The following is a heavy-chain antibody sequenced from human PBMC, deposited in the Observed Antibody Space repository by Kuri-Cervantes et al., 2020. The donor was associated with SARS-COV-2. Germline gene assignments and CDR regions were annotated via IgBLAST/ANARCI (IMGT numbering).Heavy chain of an antibody. CDR3: ARLPTYYDFWSGYPAFDYYYYGTDV. Sequence: SETLSLTCTVSGGSISSSSYYWGWIRQPPGKGLEWIGSIYYSGSTYYNPSLKSRVTISVDTSKNQFSLKLSSVTAADTAVYYCARLPTYYDFWSGYPAFDYYYYGTDVWGQGTTVTVSS. CDR2: IYYSGST. D-gene: IGHD3-3*01. J-gene: IGHJ6*02. V-gene: IGHV4-39*01. CDR1: GGSISSSSYY.